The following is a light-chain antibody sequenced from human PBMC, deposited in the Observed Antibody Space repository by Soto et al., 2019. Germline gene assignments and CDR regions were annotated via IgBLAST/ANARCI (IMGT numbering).Light chain of an antibody. CDR3: QQSYSTPIT. V-gene: IGKV1-8*01. J-gene: IGKJ5*01. Sequence: AIRMTQSPSSFSASTLDRVTITCLSSQGISSYLAWYQQKPGKAPKLLIYPASSLQSGVPSRFSGSGSGTDFTLTISSLQPEDFATYYCQQSYSTPITFGQGTRLEIK. CDR2: PAS. CDR1: QGISSY.